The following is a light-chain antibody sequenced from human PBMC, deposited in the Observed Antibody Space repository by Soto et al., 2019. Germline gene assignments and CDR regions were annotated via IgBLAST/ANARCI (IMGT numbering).Light chain of an antibody. J-gene: IGLJ1*01. CDR3: SSYTSSSIDYV. Sequence: QSALTHPASVSGSPGQSITISCTGTSSDVGGYNYVSWYQQHPGKAPKLMIYEVSNRPSGVSNRFSGSKSGNTASLTISGLQAEDEADYYCSSYTSSSIDYVFGTGTKLTV. V-gene: IGLV2-14*01. CDR2: EVS. CDR1: SSDVGGYNY.